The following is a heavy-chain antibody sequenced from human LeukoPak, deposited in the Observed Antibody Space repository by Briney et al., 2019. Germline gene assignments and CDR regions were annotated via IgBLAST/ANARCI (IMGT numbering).Heavy chain of an antibody. Sequence: GGSLRLSCAASGFTFSSYWMSWVRQAPGKGLEWVANIKRDGTEKYYVDSVKGRFTISRDNAKSSLYLQMNSLRAEDTAVYYCARSVRYYDSSGYYYSFDYWGQGTLVTVSS. J-gene: IGHJ4*02. CDR2: IKRDGTEK. V-gene: IGHV3-7*01. D-gene: IGHD3-22*01. CDR3: ARSVRYYDSSGYYYSFDY. CDR1: GFTFSSYW.